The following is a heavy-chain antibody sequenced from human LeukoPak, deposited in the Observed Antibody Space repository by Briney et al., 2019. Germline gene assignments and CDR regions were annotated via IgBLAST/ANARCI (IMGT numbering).Heavy chain of an antibody. J-gene: IGHJ6*02. Sequence: ASVTVSCTASGYTFTIYGISWVRQAPGQGLEWMGWISAYNGNTNYAQKLQGRVTMTTDTSTSTAYMELRSLRSDDTAVYYCARGTIAAAGPRYYYYGMDVWGQGTTVTVSS. CDR3: ARGTIAAAGPRYYYYGMDV. D-gene: IGHD6-13*01. CDR1: GYTFTIYG. V-gene: IGHV1-18*01. CDR2: ISAYNGNT.